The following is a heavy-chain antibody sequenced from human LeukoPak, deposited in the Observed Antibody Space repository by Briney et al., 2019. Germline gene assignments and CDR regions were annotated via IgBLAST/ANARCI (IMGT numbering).Heavy chain of an antibody. CDR3: ARGRPHGNDY. D-gene: IGHD4-23*01. CDR2: LASDGSST. CDR1: GFTFSSYW. V-gene: IGHV3-74*01. J-gene: IGHJ4*02. Sequence: PGGSLRLSCAASGFTFSSYWMNWVRQAPGKGLVWVSRLASDGSSTTYADSVKGRFSISRDNAKNTLYLQMNSLRVEDTAVYYCARGRPHGNDYWGQGTLVTVSS.